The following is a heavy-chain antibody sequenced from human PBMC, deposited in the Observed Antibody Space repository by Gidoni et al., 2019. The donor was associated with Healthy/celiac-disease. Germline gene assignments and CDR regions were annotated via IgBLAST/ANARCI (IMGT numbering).Heavy chain of an antibody. CDR1: GFTFSSYW. J-gene: IGHJ4*02. V-gene: IGHV3-7*01. CDR2: IKQDRSEK. CDR3: ARDSLFMYYDILTGYPPS. D-gene: IGHD3-9*01. Sequence: EVQLVESGGGLVKPGGSLRLSCAASGFTFSSYWMSWVRQAPGKGLEWMANIKQDRSEKYYVDSVKGRFTISRDNAKNSLYLQMNSLRAEDTAVYYCARDSLFMYYDILTGYPPSWGQGTLVTVSS.